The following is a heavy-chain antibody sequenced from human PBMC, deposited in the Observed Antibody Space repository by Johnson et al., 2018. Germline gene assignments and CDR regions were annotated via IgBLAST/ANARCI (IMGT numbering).Heavy chain of an antibody. J-gene: IGHJ1*01. D-gene: IGHD3-3*01. Sequence: QVQLVESGGGVVQPGRSLRLSCAASGFTFSSYGMHWVRQAPGKGLEWVAVISYDGSNKYYADSVKGRFTISRDNSKNTLYLQMNSLRAGDTAVYYCAKDKRIYGGSEYFQHWGQGTLVTVSS. V-gene: IGHV3-30*18. CDR3: AKDKRIYGGSEYFQH. CDR2: ISYDGSNK. CDR1: GFTFSSYG.